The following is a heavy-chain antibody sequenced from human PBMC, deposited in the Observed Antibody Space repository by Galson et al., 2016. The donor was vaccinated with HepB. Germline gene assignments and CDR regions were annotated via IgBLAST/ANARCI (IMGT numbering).Heavy chain of an antibody. D-gene: IGHD6-19*01. CDR2: IHHGGTT. V-gene: IGHV4-4*02. J-gene: IGHJ3*02. Sequence: SETLSLTCDVSGASITSSNWWSWVRQPPGKGLEWIREIHHGGTTNYDPSLMSRVTMSVDKSKSQLSLKLSSVSAADTAVYFCARHMAMSGTSGFDMWGQGTMVTVSS. CDR3: ARHMAMSGTSGFDM. CDR1: GASITSSNW.